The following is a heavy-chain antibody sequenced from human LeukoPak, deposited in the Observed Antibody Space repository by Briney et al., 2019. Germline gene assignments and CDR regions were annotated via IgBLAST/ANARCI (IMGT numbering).Heavy chain of an antibody. CDR2: VSYDRITK. V-gene: IGHV3-30*03. CDR3: AREGLDSGSHFSAWFDP. J-gene: IGHJ5*02. CDR1: GFTFSSYG. D-gene: IGHD3-10*01. Sequence: PGGSLRLSCAASGFTFSSYGMHWVRQAPGKGLEWVAVVSYDRITKYYADSVKGRFSISRDNSKNTLSLEMSSLRPEDTAVYYCAREGLDSGSHFSAWFDPWGQGTLVTVSS.